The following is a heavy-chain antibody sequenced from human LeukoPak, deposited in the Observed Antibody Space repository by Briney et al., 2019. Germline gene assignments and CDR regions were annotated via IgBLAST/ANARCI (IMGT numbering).Heavy chain of an antibody. CDR1: GGPISSNSYY. V-gene: IGHV4-39*07. CDR3: ARHLAGHFGGFYFDY. CDR2: IYYSGST. J-gene: IGHJ4*02. D-gene: IGHD2-21*01. Sequence: SETLSLTCTVSGGPISSNSYYWGWIRQPPGKGLEWIGTIYYSGSTYYNPSLKSRVTISVDASKNQFSLKLNSVTAADTAVYYCARHLAGHFGGFYFDYWGQGTLVTVSS.